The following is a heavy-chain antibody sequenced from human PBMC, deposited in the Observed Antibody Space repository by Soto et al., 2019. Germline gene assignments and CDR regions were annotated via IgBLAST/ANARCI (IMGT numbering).Heavy chain of an antibody. CDR1: GGSISGYY. J-gene: IGHJ4*02. V-gene: IGHV4-59*06. CDR2: IYYSGST. Sequence: SETLSLTCTVSGGSISGYYWSWIRQPPGKGLEWIGYIYYSGSTYYNPPLKSRVTISVDTSKNQFSLKLSSVTAADTAVYYCAISSQSTVTTFHYWGQGTLVTVSS. D-gene: IGHD4-17*01. CDR3: AISSQSTVTTFHY.